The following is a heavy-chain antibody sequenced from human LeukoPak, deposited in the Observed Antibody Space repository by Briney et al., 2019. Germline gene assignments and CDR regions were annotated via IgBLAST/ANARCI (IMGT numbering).Heavy chain of an antibody. V-gene: IGHV5-51*01. D-gene: IGHD3-3*01. J-gene: IGHJ4*02. CDR1: GYSFTSYW. CDR2: IYPGDSDT. CDR3: ARSKGSIFGVVIQDY. Sequence: GESLEISCKGSGYSFTSYWIGWVRQMPGKGLEWMGIIYPGDSDTRYSPSFQGQVTISADKSISTAYLQWSSLKASDTAMYYCARSKGSIFGVVIQDYWGQGTLVTVSS.